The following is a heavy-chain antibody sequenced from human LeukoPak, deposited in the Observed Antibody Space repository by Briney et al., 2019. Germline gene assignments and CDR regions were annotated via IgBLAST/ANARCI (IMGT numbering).Heavy chain of an antibody. D-gene: IGHD5-24*01. CDR3: ARDGVRDGYKYWYFDL. J-gene: IGHJ2*01. V-gene: IGHV1-46*01. Sequence: ASAKVSCKASGYTFTSYYMHWVRQAPGQGLEWMGIINPSGGSTSYAQKFQGRVTMTRDTSTSTVYMELSSLRSEDTAVYYCARDGVRDGYKYWYFDLWGRGTLVTVSS. CDR1: GYTFTSYY. CDR2: INPSGGST.